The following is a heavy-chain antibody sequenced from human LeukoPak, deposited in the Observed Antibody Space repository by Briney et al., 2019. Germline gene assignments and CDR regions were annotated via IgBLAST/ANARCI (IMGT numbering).Heavy chain of an antibody. D-gene: IGHD3-22*01. CDR2: IIPILGIA. CDR3: ARQGETYYYDSSGYYYDY. Sequence: ASVKVSCKASGGTFSSYAISWVGQAPGQGLEWMGRIIPILGIANYAQKFQGRVTITADKSTSTAYMELSSLRSEDTAVYYCARQGETYYYDSSGYYYDYWGQGTLVTVSS. J-gene: IGHJ4*02. V-gene: IGHV1-69*04. CDR1: GGTFSSYA.